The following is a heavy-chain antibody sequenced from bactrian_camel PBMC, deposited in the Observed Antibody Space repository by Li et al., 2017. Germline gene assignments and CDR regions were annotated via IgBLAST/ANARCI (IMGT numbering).Heavy chain of an antibody. CDR1: GYHSYSYC. D-gene: IGHD5*01. CDR3: VRAASSQTGWADFGY. J-gene: IGHJ6*01. CDR2: IFIDGTA. Sequence: HVQLVESGGGSVQAGGSLRLSCAASGYHSYSYCMGWFRQAPGKERESVATIFIDGTANYTESVKGRFTISRDDANNALYLQMSSLKPEDTAVYYCVRAASSQTGWADFGYWGQGTQVTVS. V-gene: IGHV3S55*01.